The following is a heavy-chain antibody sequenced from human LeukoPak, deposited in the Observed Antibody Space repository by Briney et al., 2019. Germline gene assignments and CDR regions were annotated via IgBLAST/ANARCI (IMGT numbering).Heavy chain of an antibody. CDR3: ARLYDILTGAFDY. CDR1: GFTFTSYS. J-gene: IGHJ4*02. V-gene: IGHV3-21*01. CDR2: ISSSSSYI. Sequence: GGSLRLSCAASGFTFTSYSMNWVSQAPGKGLEWVSSISSSSSYIYYADSVKGRFTISRDNAKNSLYLQMSSLRAEDTAIYYCARLYDILTGAFDYWGQGTLVTVSS. D-gene: IGHD3-9*01.